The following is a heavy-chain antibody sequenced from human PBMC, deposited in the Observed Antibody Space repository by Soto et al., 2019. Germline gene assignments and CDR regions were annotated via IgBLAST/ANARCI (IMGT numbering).Heavy chain of an antibody. CDR1: GFAFISYA. D-gene: IGHD6-13*01. J-gene: IGHJ4*02. Sequence: PGGSLRLSCAASGFAFISYAMSWVRQAPGKGLEWVSAISGSGGSTYYADSVKGRFTISRDNSRNTLYLQMNSLRAEDTAVYYCAYSSTPFDYWGQGTLVTVSS. CDR3: AYSSTPFDY. CDR2: ISGSGGST. V-gene: IGHV3-23*01.